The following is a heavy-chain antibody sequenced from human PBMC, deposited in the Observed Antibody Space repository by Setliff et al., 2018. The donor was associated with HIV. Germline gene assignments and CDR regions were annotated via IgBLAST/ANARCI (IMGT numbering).Heavy chain of an antibody. D-gene: IGHD3-3*01. CDR2: ITTTGSTI. Sequence: GALRLPCVASHLSLICYNMNSVRHAPGTGLECVASITTTGSTIYYADAVKSRFTISRDNAQHSLSLQMHALRADDTAVCYCERSRRYGTSGSSFEAFDIWGQGTTVTVSS. CDR1: HLSLICYN. CDR3: ERSRRYGTSGSSFEAFDI. J-gene: IGHJ3*02. V-gene: IGHV3-48*01.